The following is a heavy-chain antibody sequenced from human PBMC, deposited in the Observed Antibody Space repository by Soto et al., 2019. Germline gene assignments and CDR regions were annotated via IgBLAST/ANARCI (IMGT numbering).Heavy chain of an antibody. D-gene: IGHD2-21*02. J-gene: IGHJ4*02. CDR2: ISPYNGNT. Sequence: WASVKVSCKASGYTFTSYGISWVRQAPGQGLEWMGWISPYNGNTNYAQKLQGRVTMTTGTSTSTAYMELRSLRSDDTAVYHCARGPYGDRYFDYWGQGTLVTVSS. CDR3: ARGPYGDRYFDY. V-gene: IGHV1-18*01. CDR1: GYTFTSYG.